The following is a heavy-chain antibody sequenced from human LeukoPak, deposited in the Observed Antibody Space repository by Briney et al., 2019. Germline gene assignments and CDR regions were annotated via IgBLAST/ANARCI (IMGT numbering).Heavy chain of an antibody. V-gene: IGHV1-2*02. CDR3: ARDPGIAAPNWFDP. CDR1: GYSFSGYY. Sequence: GASVKVSCKASGYSFSGYYVHWVRQAPGQGLEWMGWINPISGGTNYAQKLQGKVTMTTDTSTSTAYMELRSLRSDDTAVYYCARDPGIAAPNWFDPWGQGTLVTVSS. J-gene: IGHJ5*02. CDR2: INPISGGT. D-gene: IGHD6-13*01.